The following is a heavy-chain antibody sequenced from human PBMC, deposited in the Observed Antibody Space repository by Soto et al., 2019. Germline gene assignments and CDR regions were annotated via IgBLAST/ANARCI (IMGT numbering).Heavy chain of an antibody. CDR3: AKGLGSAWHYYFDY. Sequence: GGSLRLSCAASGLTFSSYVMSWVRQAPGKGLEWVSGISSSGASTYYADSVKGRFTISRDSSRNTLYLQMNSLRDEDTAVYYCAKGLGSAWHYYFDYWGQGTLVTVSS. J-gene: IGHJ4*02. CDR2: ISSSGAST. V-gene: IGHV3-23*01. D-gene: IGHD6-19*01. CDR1: GLTFSSYV.